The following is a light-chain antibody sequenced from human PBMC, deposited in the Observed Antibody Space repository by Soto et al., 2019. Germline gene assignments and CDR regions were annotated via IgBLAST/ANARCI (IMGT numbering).Light chain of an antibody. V-gene: IGKV2-28*01. CDR3: MQALQSPRT. Sequence: DVVMTQSPLSLPVTPGEPASISCRSSQTLLNSNGYSYLDWYMQRPGQSPRLLIFLGSNRASGVPDRFSGSGSGTDFTLKISRVEPEDVGVYYCMQALQSPRTFGQGTKLEIK. J-gene: IGKJ2*02. CDR1: QTLLNSNGYSY. CDR2: LGS.